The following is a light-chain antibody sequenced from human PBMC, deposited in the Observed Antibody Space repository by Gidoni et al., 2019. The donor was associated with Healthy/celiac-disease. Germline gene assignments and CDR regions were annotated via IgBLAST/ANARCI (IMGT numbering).Light chain of an antibody. J-gene: IGLJ1*01. CDR1: ISDVGSYNR. CDR3: SLYTSSSTYV. Sequence: QSALTQPPSLSGSPGPSVPISCTGTISDVGSYNRVSWYQQPPGTAPKLMIYEVSNRPSGVPDRFSGSKSGNTASLTISGLQAEDEADYYCSLYTSSSTYVFGTGTKVTVL. V-gene: IGLV2-18*01. CDR2: EVS.